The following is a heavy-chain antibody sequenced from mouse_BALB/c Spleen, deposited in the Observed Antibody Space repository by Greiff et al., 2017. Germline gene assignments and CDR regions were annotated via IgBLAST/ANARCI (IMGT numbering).Heavy chain of an antibody. J-gene: IGHJ2*01. Sequence: VQLQQSGAELVKPGASVKLSCTASGFTIKDTYRHWVKQRPEQGLEWIGRIDPANGNTKYDPKFQGKATITADTSSNTAYLQLSSLTSEDTAVYYCARVLGFDYWGQGTTRTVSS. CDR3: ARVLGFDY. D-gene: IGHD4-1*01. CDR2: IDPANGNT. V-gene: IGHV14-3*02. CDR1: GFTIKDTY.